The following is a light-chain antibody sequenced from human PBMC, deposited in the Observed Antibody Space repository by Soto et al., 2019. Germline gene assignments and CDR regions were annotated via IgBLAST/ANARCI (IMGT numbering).Light chain of an antibody. CDR2: AAS. V-gene: IGKV1-17*01. J-gene: IGKJ1*01. CDR3: HQYGSSPQT. Sequence: IQLTQSPSFLSASVGDRVTITCRASQGIRNDLGWYQQKPGKAPKRLIYAASSLQRGVPSRGRCSGSGTDFTLTISRLEPEDFEVYYCHQYGSSPQTFGQGTKVDIK. CDR1: QGIRND.